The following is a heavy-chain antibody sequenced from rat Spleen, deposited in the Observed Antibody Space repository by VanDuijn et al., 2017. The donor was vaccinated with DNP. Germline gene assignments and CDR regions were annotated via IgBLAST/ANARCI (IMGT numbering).Heavy chain of an antibody. CDR1: GFTFSDYY. V-gene: IGHV5-29*01. CDR3: ATDQPLTTEGIGFEY. J-gene: IGHJ2*01. CDR2: ISFDGSIT. Sequence: EVQLVESDGGLVQPGRSLKLSCAASGFTFSDYYMAWVRQAPTKGLEWVATISFDGSITYSRDSVKGRFTISRSNAKSTLYLQMDSLRSEDTATYYCATDQPLTTEGIGFEYWGQGVMVTVSS. D-gene: IGHD1-11*01.